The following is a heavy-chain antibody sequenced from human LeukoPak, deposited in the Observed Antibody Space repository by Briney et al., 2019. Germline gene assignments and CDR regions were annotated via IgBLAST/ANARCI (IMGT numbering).Heavy chain of an antibody. V-gene: IGHV3-21*01. Sequence: PGGSLRLSCAASGFTFSSFEMNWVRQAPGKGLEWVSSISGSSTYKYYADSVEGRFTIFRDNAKNSLYLQMKSLRAEDTAVYYCSQDLTGTAAEDYWGQGTLVTVSS. CDR2: ISGSSTYK. D-gene: IGHD6-13*01. CDR1: GFTFSSFE. J-gene: IGHJ4*02. CDR3: SQDLTGTAAEDY.